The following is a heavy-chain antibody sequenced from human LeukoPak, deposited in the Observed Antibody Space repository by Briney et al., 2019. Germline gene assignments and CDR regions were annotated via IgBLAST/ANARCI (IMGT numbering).Heavy chain of an antibody. V-gene: IGHV4-4*02. J-gene: IGHJ4*02. CDR3: AREVYYDSSGYFDY. CDR2: IYHSGST. Sequence: PSETLSLTCAVSGGSISSSNWWSWVRQPPGKGLEWIGEIYHSGSTNYNPSLKSRVTISVDKSKNQFSLKLSSVTAADTAVYYCAREVYYDSSGYFDYWGQGTLVTVSS. CDR1: GGSISSSNW. D-gene: IGHD3-22*01.